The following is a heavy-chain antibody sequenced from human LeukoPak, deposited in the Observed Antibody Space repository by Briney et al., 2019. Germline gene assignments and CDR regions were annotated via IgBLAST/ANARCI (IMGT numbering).Heavy chain of an antibody. D-gene: IGHD6-13*01. V-gene: IGHV4-59*01. CDR3: ARVTGYRIEDYFDY. CDR1: GGSISSDY. J-gene: IGHJ4*02. CDR2: MDYTGTT. Sequence: PSETLSLTCTVSGGSISSDYWTWIRQSPGKGLEWIGYMDYTGTTKYNPALKSRISISVDTSKSQSSLRLNSVTAADTAVYYCARVTGYRIEDYFDYWGQGTLVTVSS.